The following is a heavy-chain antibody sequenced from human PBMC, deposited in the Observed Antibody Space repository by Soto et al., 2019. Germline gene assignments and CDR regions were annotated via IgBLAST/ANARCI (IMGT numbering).Heavy chain of an antibody. CDR3: AKNYYFDS. J-gene: IGHJ4*02. CDR1: GFTFSSYA. Sequence: EVQLLESGGGLIQPGGSLRLSCATSGFTFSSYAMSWARQAPGKGLEWVSSINTDGSTYYTDSVKGRFIISRDNSRNTLYLQMNNLRAEDPAIYYCAKNYYFDSWGQGTLVTVSS. CDR2: INTDGST. V-gene: IGHV3-23*01.